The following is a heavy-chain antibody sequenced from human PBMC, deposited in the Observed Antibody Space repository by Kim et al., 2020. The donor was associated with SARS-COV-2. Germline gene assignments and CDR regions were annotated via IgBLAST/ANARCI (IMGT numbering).Heavy chain of an antibody. J-gene: IGHJ5*02. CDR1: GGSFSGYY. CDR3: ARGRRIAGGWFDP. D-gene: IGHD6-13*01. CDR2: INHSGST. Sequence: SETLSLTCAVYGGSFSGYYWSWIRQPPGKGLEWIGEINHSGSTNYNPSLKSRVTISVDTSKNQFSLKLSSVTAADTAVYYCARGRRIAGGWFDPWGQGTLVTVSS. V-gene: IGHV4-34*01.